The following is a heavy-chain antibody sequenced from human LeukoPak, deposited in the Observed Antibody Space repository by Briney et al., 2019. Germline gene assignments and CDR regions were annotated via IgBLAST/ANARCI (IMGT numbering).Heavy chain of an antibody. V-gene: IGHV4-39*01. CDR3: AISCSTAGYSSSLDY. D-gene: IGHD6-6*01. Sequence: SETLSLXCTVSGGSISSSSYYWVWIRQPPGKGLKWIGSIYYSGSTYYNPSLKSRVTISVDTSKNQFSLKLSSVTAADTAVYYCAISCSTAGYSSSLDYWGQGTQVTVSS. CDR2: IYYSGST. J-gene: IGHJ4*02. CDR1: GGSISSSSYY.